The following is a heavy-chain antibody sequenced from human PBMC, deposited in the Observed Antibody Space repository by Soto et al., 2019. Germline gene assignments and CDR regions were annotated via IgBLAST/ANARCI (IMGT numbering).Heavy chain of an antibody. D-gene: IGHD3-10*01. CDR1: GFTFSSYA. J-gene: IGHJ6*02. CDR2: ISGSGGST. V-gene: IGHV3-23*01. Sequence: PGGSLRLSFAASGFTFSSYAMSWVRQAPGKGLEWVSAISGSGGSTYYADSVKGRFTISRDNSKNTLYLQMNSLRAEDTAVYYCAKGGKGVVRGVIIPPDYYYGMDVWGQGTTVTVSS. CDR3: AKGGKGVVRGVIIPPDYYYGMDV.